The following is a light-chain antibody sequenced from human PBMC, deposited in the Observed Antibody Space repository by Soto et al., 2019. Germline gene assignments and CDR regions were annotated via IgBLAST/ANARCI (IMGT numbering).Light chain of an antibody. J-gene: IGKJ4*01. CDR3: QQYDTSPPLT. V-gene: IGKV3-20*01. Sequence: IVLTQSPGTLSLSPGDRATLSCRASQSVSSNYLGWYQQKPGQAPRLLLYGASSRAIGIPDRFSGSGSGTDFTLTFSRLEPEDFAVYYCQQYDTSPPLTFGGGTKVEIK. CDR1: QSVSSNY. CDR2: GAS.